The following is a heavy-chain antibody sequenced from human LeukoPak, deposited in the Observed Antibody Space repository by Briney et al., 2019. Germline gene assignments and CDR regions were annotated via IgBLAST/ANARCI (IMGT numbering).Heavy chain of an antibody. D-gene: IGHD3-10*01. CDR3: VRSTGPGSHGYFHH. Sequence: SQTLSLTCAISGDSVSSSSAAWNWVRQSPSRGLEWLGRTYYRSKWYNDYGVSVRGRTTINPDTTKNQVSLQLNSVTPEDTAVYYCVRSTGPGSHGYFHHWGQGTLVTVSS. CDR2: TYYRSKWYN. V-gene: IGHV6-1*01. CDR1: GDSVSSSSAA. J-gene: IGHJ1*01.